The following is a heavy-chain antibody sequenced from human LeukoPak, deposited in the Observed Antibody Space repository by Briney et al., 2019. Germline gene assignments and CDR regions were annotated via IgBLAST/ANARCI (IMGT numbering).Heavy chain of an antibody. CDR3: ARLPCGGDCYAKIDAFDI. J-gene: IGHJ3*02. CDR2: IYHSGST. V-gene: IGHV4-4*02. CDR1: GGSISSSNW. Sequence: PSETLSLTCTVSGGSISSSNWWSWVRQPPGKGLEWIGEIYHSGSTNYNPSLKSRVTISVDKSKNQFSPKLSSVTAADTAVYYCARLPCGGDCYAKIDAFDIWDQGTMVTVSS. D-gene: IGHD2-21*02.